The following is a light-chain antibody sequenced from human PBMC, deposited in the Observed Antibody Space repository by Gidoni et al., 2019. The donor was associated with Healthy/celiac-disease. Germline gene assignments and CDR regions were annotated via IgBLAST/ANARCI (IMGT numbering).Light chain of an antibody. J-gene: IGLJ7*01. CDR3: QSADSSGTHAV. CDR2: KDS. V-gene: IGLV3-25*03. CDR1: ALPKQY. Sequence: SYELTQPPSVSVSPGQTARINCSGDALPKQYAYWYQQKPGQAPALVIYKDSERPSGIPERFSGSSSGTTVTLTISGVQAEDEADYYCQSADSSGTHAVFGGGTQLTVL.